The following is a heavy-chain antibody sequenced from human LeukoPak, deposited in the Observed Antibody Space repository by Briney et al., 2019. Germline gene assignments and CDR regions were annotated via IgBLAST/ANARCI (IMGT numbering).Heavy chain of an antibody. CDR1: GFTFSNYG. V-gene: IGHV3-7*01. CDR2: MKQDGSDN. D-gene: IGHD3-10*01. Sequence: AGGSLRLSCVASGFTFSNYGMSWVRQAPGKGLEWVASMKQDGSDNYYVDSVKGRFTISRDKGKKSLYLQMNSLRAEDTAVYYCARDGGVGFDMWGQGTMV. J-gene: IGHJ3*02. CDR3: ARDGGVGFDM.